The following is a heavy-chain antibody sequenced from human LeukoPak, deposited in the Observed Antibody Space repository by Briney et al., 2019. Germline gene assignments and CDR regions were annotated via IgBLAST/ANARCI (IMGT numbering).Heavy chain of an antibody. CDR1: GYTFTSYG. CDR2: INPNGDRT. J-gene: IGHJ3*01. D-gene: IGHD4-23*01. Sequence: ASVKVSCKASGYTFTSYGISWVRQAPGQGLEWLGLINPNGDRTAYAQNFQGRVTMTRDTSTTTVSLELSSLRSEDTAVYYCARDMSTRVTPISYAIDVWGQGTMVTVSS. CDR3: ARDMSTRVTPISYAIDV. V-gene: IGHV1-46*01.